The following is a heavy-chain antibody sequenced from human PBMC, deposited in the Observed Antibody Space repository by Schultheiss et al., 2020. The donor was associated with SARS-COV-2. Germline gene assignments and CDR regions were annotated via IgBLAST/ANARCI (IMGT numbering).Heavy chain of an antibody. CDR2: IYYSGST. CDR3: ARAYYYDSSGYYNSDYYYGMDV. CDR1: GGSFSGYY. Sequence: SQTLSLTCAVYGGSFSGYYWSWIRQPPGKGLEWIGYIYYSGSTNYNPSLKSRVTISVDTSKNQFSLKLSSVTAADTAVYYCARAYYYDSSGYYNSDYYYGMDVWGQGTTVTVSS. V-gene: IGHV4-59*01. D-gene: IGHD3-22*01. J-gene: IGHJ6*02.